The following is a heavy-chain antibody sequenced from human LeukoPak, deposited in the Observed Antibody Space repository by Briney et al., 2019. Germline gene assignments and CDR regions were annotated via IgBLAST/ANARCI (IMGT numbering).Heavy chain of an antibody. CDR2: ISLDGSNK. CDR1: GFTFCSYT. J-gene: IGHJ5*02. Sequence: GGSLRLSCAASGFTFCSYTMHWVRQAPGKGLEWVAVISLDGSNKYFADSVKGRFTISRDNSKNTLYLQMNSLRAEDTAVYYCARSGSETQNWFDPWGQGTLVTVSS. CDR3: ARSGSETQNWFDP. D-gene: IGHD6-25*01. V-gene: IGHV3-30*04.